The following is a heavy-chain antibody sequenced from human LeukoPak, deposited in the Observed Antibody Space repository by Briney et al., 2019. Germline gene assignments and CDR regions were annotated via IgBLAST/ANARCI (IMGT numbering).Heavy chain of an antibody. D-gene: IGHD1-26*01. V-gene: IGHV3-53*01. J-gene: IGHJ4*02. CDR2: IYSGGHT. Sequence: GGSLRLSCAASGVTLRTDDMTWVRQAPGKGLEWVSIIYSGGHTYYTHSVRGRISISTDHSKNPVSLQMSSLGAEHTAVYFCTRSGSGTHPRVDWGQGNPFSVSS. CDR3: TRSGSGTHPRVD. CDR1: GVTLRTDD.